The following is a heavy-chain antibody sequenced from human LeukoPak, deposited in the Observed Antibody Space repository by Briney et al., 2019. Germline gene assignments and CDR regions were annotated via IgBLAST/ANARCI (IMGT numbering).Heavy chain of an antibody. D-gene: IGHD5-12*01. J-gene: IGHJ4*02. CDR2: ISGYNGNT. CDR3: VRSSLGTITAGPFDY. CDR1: GYTFSSYG. Sequence: ASVKVSCKASGYTFSSYGIAWVRQAPGQGLEWMGWISGYNGNTNYAQKLQGRVSMTTDTSTTTAYMELRSLTSDDTALYYCVRSSLGTITAGPFDYWGRGTLVTVSS. V-gene: IGHV1-18*01.